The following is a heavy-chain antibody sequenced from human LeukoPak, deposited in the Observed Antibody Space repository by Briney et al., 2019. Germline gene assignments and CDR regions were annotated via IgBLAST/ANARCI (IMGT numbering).Heavy chain of an antibody. CDR2: IRYDGSNK. Sequence: GGSLRLSCAASGFTFSSYGMHWVRQAPGKGLEWVPFIRYDGSNKYYADSVKGRFTISRDNSKNTLYLQTNSLRAEDTAVYYCAGGNPPSYWFDPWGQGTLVTVPS. D-gene: IGHD4-23*01. J-gene: IGHJ5*02. CDR3: AGGNPPSYWFDP. V-gene: IGHV3-30*02. CDR1: GFTFSSYG.